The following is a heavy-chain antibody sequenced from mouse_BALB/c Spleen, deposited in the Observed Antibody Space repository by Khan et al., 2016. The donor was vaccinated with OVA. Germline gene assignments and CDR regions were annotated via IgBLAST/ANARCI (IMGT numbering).Heavy chain of an antibody. J-gene: IGHJ4*01. D-gene: IGHD2-14*01. V-gene: IGHV3-2*02. CDR3: ARSLYYSYGYALDC. Sequence: EVQLQESGPGLVKPSQSLSLTCTVTGYSITSDYAWNWIRQFPGNKLEWMGYISSTGGTSYNPYLKSRISITRDTSKNQFFLQLKYVTADDTATYYCARSLYYSYGYALDCWGRGTLVTVSS. CDR2: ISSTGGT. CDR1: GYSITSDYA.